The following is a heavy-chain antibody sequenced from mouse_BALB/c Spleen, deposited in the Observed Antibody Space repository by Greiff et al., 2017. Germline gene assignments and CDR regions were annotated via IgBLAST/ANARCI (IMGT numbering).Heavy chain of an antibody. CDR3: AREEGWLRAAMDY. D-gene: IGHD2-2*01. J-gene: IGHJ4*01. CDR2: IWGDGST. CDR1: GFSLTGYG. Sequence: VKLVESGPGLVAPSQSLSITCTVSGFSLTGYGVNWVRQPPGKGLEWLGMIWGDGSTDYNSALKSRLSISKDNSKSQVFLKMNSLQTDDTARYYCAREEGWLRAAMDYWGQGTSVTVSS. V-gene: IGHV2-6-7*01.